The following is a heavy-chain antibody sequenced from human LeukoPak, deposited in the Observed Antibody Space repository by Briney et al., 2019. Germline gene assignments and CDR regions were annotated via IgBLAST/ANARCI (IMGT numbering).Heavy chain of an antibody. CDR3: ARLPPPMIRGVFDY. CDR1: GYRFTNYW. CDR2: IDPGDSDT. D-gene: IGHD3-10*01. Sequence: GESLQISCKGSGYRFTNYWIGWVRQMPGKGLEWMGIIDPGDSDTRYSPSFQGQVTISADKSISTAYLQWSSLKASDTAMYYCARLPPPMIRGVFDYWGQGTLITVSS. V-gene: IGHV5-51*01. J-gene: IGHJ4*02.